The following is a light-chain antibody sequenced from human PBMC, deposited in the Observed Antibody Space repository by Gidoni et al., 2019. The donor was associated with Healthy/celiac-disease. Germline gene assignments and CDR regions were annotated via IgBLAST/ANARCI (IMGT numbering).Light chain of an antibody. CDR2: GSS. J-gene: IGKJ2*01. V-gene: IGKV3-15*01. CDR1: PSVSSN. Sequence: IVMTQSPATLSVSPGERATLSCRSSPSVSSNLAWYQQKPGQAPRLLIYGSSTRATGIPARFSCSGSGTEFTLTISSLQSEDFAVYFCQQYHNWPPLYTFGQGTKLEIK. CDR3: QQYHNWPPLYT.